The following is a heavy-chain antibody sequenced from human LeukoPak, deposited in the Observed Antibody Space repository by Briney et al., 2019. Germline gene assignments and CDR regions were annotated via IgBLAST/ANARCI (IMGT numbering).Heavy chain of an antibody. J-gene: IGHJ2*01. CDR1: GGTFSSYA. V-gene: IGHV1-69*05. Sequence: SVKVSCKASGGTFSSYAISWVRQAPGQGLEWMGGTIPIFGTANYAQKFQGRVTITTDESTSTAYMELSSLRSEDTAVYYCAGGLLLRYFDLWGRGTLVTVSS. CDR2: TIPIFGTA. CDR3: AGGLLLRYFDL. D-gene: IGHD2-15*01.